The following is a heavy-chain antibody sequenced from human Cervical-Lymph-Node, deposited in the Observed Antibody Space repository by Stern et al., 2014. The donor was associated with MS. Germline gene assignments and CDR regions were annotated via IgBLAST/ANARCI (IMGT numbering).Heavy chain of an antibody. CDR3: ARGELKEGLVRGMDV. Sequence: EQPVESGAEVQKPRSSPQVSPQASGGTFSSYAITRVRQAPGQGPEWRGGSIPIVGTANYAQKFQGRVTITADESTSTAYMELSSLRSEDTAVYYCARGELKEGLVRGMDVWGQGTTVTVSS. J-gene: IGHJ6*02. CDR1: GGTFSSYA. CDR2: SIPIVGTA. D-gene: IGHD1-26*01. V-gene: IGHV1-69*01.